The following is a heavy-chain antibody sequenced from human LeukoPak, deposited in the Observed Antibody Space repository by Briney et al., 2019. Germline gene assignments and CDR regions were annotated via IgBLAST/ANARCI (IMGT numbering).Heavy chain of an antibody. J-gene: IGHJ4*02. CDR3: AGGDTSSWYDYFDY. D-gene: IGHD6-13*01. CDR1: GGSISSGGYY. Sequence: SETLSLTCTVSGGSISSGGYYWIWVRQHPGKGLEWIGYIYYSGSTYYNPSLKSRVTISVDTSKNQFSLKLSSVTAADTAVYYCAGGDTSSWYDYFDYWGQGTLVTVSS. CDR2: IYYSGST. V-gene: IGHV4-31*03.